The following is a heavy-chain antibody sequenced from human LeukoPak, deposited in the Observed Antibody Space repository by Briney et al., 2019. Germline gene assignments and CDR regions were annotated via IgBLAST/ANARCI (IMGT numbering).Heavy chain of an antibody. CDR3: ARDSDILTVEVYFDY. D-gene: IGHD3-9*01. Sequence: ASVKVSCKTSGYTFTGYYIHWVRQAPGQRPEWMGWINPNSGGTNYAQKFQGRVTMTRDTSISTAYMELSRLRSDDTAVYYCARDSDILTVEVYFDYWGQGTLVTVSS. J-gene: IGHJ4*02. CDR2: INPNSGGT. CDR1: GYTFTGYY. V-gene: IGHV1-2*02.